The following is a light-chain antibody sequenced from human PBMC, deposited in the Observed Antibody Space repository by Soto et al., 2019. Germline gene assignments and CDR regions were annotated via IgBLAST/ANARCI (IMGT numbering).Light chain of an antibody. V-gene: IGKV3-20*01. CDR1: RSFASSY. CDR2: AAS. J-gene: IGKJ2*01. Sequence: EIVLTQSPVTLSLSPGERATLSCRASRSFASSYLGWYQQKPGQAPRLLIYAASTRATGIPDRFSGSGSAPDFTLTISRLEPEDSAVYYCQHYDSSPPYTFGQGTKLEIK. CDR3: QHYDSSPPYT.